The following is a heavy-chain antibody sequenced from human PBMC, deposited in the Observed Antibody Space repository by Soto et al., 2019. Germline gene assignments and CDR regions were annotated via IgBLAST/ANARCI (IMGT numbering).Heavy chain of an antibody. V-gene: IGHV3-33*01. D-gene: IGHD2-15*01. CDR2: IWYDGVNK. Sequence: PHRLCYAASGFTFGDYGMPWVLQAPGKGLEWVAVIWYDGVNKYYVDSVKGRFTISRDNSKNTVYLQMNSLRAEDTAVYYCARPGYRPGGSCYFFLNRGQGTLVTLSS. J-gene: IGHJ4*02. CDR1: GFTFGDYG. CDR3: ARPGYRPGGSCYFFLN.